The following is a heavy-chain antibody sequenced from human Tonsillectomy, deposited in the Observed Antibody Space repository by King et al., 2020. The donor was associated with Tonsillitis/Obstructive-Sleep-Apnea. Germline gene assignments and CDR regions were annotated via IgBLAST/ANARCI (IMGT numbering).Heavy chain of an antibody. V-gene: IGHV1-24*01. CDR2: IDPKDGEK. J-gene: IGHJ5*02. CDR3: ATENCSRISCYGWWFEP. Sequence: VQLVQSGAEVKKPGASVKVSCKVSGYTLTKVSMHRVRQAPGKGFEWMGGIDPKDGEKIYAQKLQGRVTMTEDTSTDTAYMELSSLRSEDTAMYYCATENCSRISCYGWWFEPWGQGNLVTVSS. D-gene: IGHD2-2*01. CDR1: GYTLTKVS.